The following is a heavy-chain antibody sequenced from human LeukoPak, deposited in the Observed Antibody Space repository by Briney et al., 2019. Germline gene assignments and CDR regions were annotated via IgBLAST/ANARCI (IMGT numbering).Heavy chain of an antibody. CDR2: FDPEDGET. Sequence: ASVKVSCKVSGYTLTELSMHWVRQAPGKGLEWMGGFDPEDGETIYAQKFQGRVTMTTDTSTSTAYMELRSLRSDDTAVYYCAREARESITIFGVVTYFDYWGQGTLVTVSS. D-gene: IGHD3-3*01. CDR3: AREARESITIFGVVTYFDY. CDR1: GYTLTELS. V-gene: IGHV1-24*01. J-gene: IGHJ4*02.